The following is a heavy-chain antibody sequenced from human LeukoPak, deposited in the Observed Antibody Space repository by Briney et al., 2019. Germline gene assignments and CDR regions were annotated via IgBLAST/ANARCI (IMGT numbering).Heavy chain of an antibody. D-gene: IGHD3-3*01. CDR1: GGSISSGGYS. J-gene: IGHJ6*02. CDR2: IYYSGST. Sequence: PSQTLSLTCAVSGGSISSGGYSWSWIRQPPGKGLEWIGYIYYSGSTYYNPSLKSRVTISVDTSKNQFSLKLSSVTAADTAVYYCARETYYDFWSGYLYGMDVWGQGTTVTVSS. V-gene: IGHV4-30-4*01. CDR3: ARETYYDFWSGYLYGMDV.